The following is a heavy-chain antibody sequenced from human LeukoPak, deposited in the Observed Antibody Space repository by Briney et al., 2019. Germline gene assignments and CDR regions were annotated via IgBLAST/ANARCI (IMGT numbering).Heavy chain of an antibody. CDR1: GFTFSSNT. Sequence: GGSLRLSCAASGFTFSSNTMSWVRQSPGKGLEWVSAITANSDSAYHADSVKGRFTISRDNSKNTLYLQMNSLRAEDTAVYYCAKANYPDTSDHYENLDYWGQGTLVTVSS. CDR3: AKANYPDTSDHYENLDY. CDR2: ITANSDSA. J-gene: IGHJ4*02. V-gene: IGHV3-23*01. D-gene: IGHD3-22*01.